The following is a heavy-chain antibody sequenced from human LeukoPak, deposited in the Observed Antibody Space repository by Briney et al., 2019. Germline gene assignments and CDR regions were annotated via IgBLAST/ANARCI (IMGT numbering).Heavy chain of an antibody. J-gene: IGHJ4*02. V-gene: IGHV1-69*13. CDR2: IIPIFGAA. D-gene: IGHD6-13*01. Sequence: SVKVSCKASGYTFTSYDINWVRQATGQGLEWMGGIIPIFGAANYAQKFQGRVTITADESTSTAYMELSSLRSEDTAVYYCARGNSSSWYPASFDYWGQGTLVTVSS. CDR3: ARGNSSSWYPASFDY. CDR1: GYTFTSYD.